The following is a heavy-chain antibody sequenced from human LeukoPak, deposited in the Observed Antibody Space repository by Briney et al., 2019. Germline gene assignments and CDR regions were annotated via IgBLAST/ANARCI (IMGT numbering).Heavy chain of an antibody. D-gene: IGHD3-16*01. CDR2: VSFDENNK. V-gene: IGHV3-30-3*01. CDR1: GFTFSSYA. Sequence: PGGSLRLSCAASGFTFSSYAMHWVRQAPGKGLEWVASVSFDENNKDYADSVKGRFTISRDISENTVYLQLTSLRGEDTAMYYCARDLWRTLITPAGYWGQGTLVIVSS. CDR3: ARDLWRTLITPAGY. J-gene: IGHJ4*02.